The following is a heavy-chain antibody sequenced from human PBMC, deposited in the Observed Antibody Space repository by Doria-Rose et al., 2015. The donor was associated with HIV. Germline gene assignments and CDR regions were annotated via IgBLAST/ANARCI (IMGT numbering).Heavy chain of an antibody. CDR2: ICHTGST. CDR3: ARVLSGTYDY. Sequence: QVQLQESGPGLVKPSETLSLTCSVSGGSISHYYWSWIRQPPGKGLEYTGDICHTGSTNYSPSLKSRVSISIDTSKNKFSLRLSSVTAADTAVYYCARVLSGTYDYWGQGTLVTVPS. D-gene: IGHD1-26*01. CDR1: GGSISHYY. J-gene: IGHJ4*02. V-gene: IGHV4-59*01.